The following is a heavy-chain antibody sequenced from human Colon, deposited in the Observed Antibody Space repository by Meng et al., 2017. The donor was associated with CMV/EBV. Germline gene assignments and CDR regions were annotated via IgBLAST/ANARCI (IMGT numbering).Heavy chain of an antibody. CDR1: GFTFADYA. J-gene: IGHJ4*02. D-gene: IGHD3-10*01. V-gene: IGHV3-9*01. CDR3: ARDQDYGSGSCFDN. Sequence: SLKISCAASGFTFADYAIHWVRQAPGKGLEWVSGISWKSESIGYADSVKGRFTISRDNSKNTLFLQMNSLRAEDTAVYYCARDQDYGSGSCFDNWGQGTLVTVSS. CDR2: ISWKSESI.